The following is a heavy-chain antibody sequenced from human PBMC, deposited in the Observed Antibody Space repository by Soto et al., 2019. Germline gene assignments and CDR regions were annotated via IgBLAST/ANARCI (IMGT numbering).Heavy chain of an antibody. CDR1: GFSLTNARMS. D-gene: IGHD3-10*01. V-gene: IGHV2-26*01. Sequence: QVTLKESDPVLAKPTETLTLTCTVSGFSLTNARMSVSWIRQPPGKALEWLAHIFSNDAKSYSASLKSRLTIFKDTSKSQVVLTMTNMDPVDTATYYCARIRGWGWLGPNDYWGQGTLVTVSS. J-gene: IGHJ4*02. CDR2: IFSNDAK. CDR3: ARIRGWGWLGPNDY.